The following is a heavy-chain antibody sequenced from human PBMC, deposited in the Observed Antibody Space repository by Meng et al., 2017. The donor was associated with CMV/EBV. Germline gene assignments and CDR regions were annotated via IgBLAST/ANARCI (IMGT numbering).Heavy chain of an antibody. V-gene: IGHV1-69*05. Sequence: SVKVSCKASGGTFSSYAISWVRQAPGQGLEWMGGIIPIFGTANYAQKFQGRVTITTDESTSTAYMELSSLRSEDTAVYYCARSRPHCSSTSCYTGGVNYYYYGMDVWGQGTTVTVSS. D-gene: IGHD2-2*02. CDR1: GGTFSSYA. J-gene: IGHJ6*02. CDR3: ARSRPHCSSTSCYTGGVNYYYYGMDV. CDR2: IIPIFGTA.